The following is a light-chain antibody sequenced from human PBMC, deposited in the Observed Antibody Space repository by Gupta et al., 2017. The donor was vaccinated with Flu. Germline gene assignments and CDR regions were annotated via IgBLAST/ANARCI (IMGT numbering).Light chain of an antibody. CDR2: SSS. J-gene: IGKJ3*01. CDR1: QGISNY. Sequence: PSSLSASVGDRVTITCRSSQGISNYLGWYQQRPGKVPKLLIYSSSSLHTGVPSRFSGGRSGSDFTLTINSLRPEDFATYYCLQYDISPLTFGAGTKVAI. V-gene: IGKV1-27*01. CDR3: LQYDISPLT.